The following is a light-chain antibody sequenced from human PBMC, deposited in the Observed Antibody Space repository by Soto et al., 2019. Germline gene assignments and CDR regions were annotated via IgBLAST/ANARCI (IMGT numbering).Light chain of an antibody. V-gene: IGLV1-44*01. J-gene: IGLJ2*01. CDR1: NSNIGSNT. CDR3: AAWDDSLNGVV. Sequence: QAVLTQPPSASVTPGQRLTISCSGSNSNIGSNTVSWYQQLPGTAPKLLICNDNQRPSGVPARFSGSKSGTSASLAISGLQSEDGADYYCAAWDDSLNGVVFGGGTQLTDL. CDR2: NDN.